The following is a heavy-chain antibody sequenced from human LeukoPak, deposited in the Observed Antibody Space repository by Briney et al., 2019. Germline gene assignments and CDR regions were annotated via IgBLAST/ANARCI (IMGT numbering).Heavy chain of an antibody. CDR3: ARDQEAFDY. J-gene: IGHJ4*02. CDR1: GYSFTGNY. V-gene: IGHV1-46*01. Sequence: ASVKVSCKASGYSFTGNYIHWVRQAPGQGLEWMGMIYPRDGSTSYAQKFQGRVTVTRDTSTSTVHMELSGLRSEDTAVYYCARDQEAFDYWGQGTLVTVSS. CDR2: IYPRDGST.